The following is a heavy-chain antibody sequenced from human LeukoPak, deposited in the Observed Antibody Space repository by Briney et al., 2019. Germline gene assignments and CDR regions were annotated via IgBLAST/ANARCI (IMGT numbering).Heavy chain of an antibody. CDR1: GYSFTSYW. Sequence: PGESLKISCKGSGYSFTSYWIGWVRQMPGKGLEWMGIIYLGDSDTRYSPSFQGQVTISADKSISTAYLQWSSLKASDTAMYHCARHGVSKYYGSGSSSYYYGMDVWGQGTTVTVSS. J-gene: IGHJ6*02. CDR3: ARHGVSKYYGSGSSSYYYGMDV. V-gene: IGHV5-51*01. D-gene: IGHD3-10*01. CDR2: IYLGDSDT.